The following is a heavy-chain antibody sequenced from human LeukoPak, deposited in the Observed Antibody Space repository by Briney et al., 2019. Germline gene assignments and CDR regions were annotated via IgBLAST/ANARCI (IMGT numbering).Heavy chain of an antibody. CDR1: GGSFSAYY. J-gene: IGHJ6*03. V-gene: IGHV3-23*01. D-gene: IGHD3-10*01. Sequence: ETLSLTCAVSGGSFSAYYWSWVRQAPGKGLEWVSAISGSGGSTYYADSVKGRFTISRDNSKNTLYLQMNSLRAEDTAVYYCAKRGWFGESVYYYYYYMDVWGKGTTVTISS. CDR3: AKRGWFGESVYYYYYYMDV. CDR2: ISGSGGST.